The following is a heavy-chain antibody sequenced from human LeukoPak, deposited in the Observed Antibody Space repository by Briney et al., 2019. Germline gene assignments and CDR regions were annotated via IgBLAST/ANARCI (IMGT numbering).Heavy chain of an antibody. CDR1: GFTFSSYS. D-gene: IGHD3-10*01. J-gene: IGHJ4*02. CDR3: AKVRFGVMARYYFDY. CDR2: ISTSSSYI. Sequence: GGSLRLSCAASGFTFSSYSLNWVRQAPGKGLEWVSFISTSSSYIYYADSVKGRFTISRDNSKNTLHLQMNSLRAEDTAVYYCAKVRFGVMARYYFDYWGQGTLVTVSS. V-gene: IGHV3-21*04.